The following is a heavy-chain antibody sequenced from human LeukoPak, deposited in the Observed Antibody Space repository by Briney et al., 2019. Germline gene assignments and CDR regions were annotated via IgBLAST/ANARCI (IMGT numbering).Heavy chain of an antibody. J-gene: IGHJ4*02. V-gene: IGHV5-51*01. CDR1: GYSFTSYW. CDR3: ARQPGDYYFDY. Sequence: GESLKISCKGSGYSFTSYWIAWVRQMPGKGLECVGIIYPGDTDTRYSPSFQGQVTISADKSISTAYLQWSSLKASDTAMYYCARQPGDYYFDYWGQGTLVTVSS. CDR2: IYPGDTDT.